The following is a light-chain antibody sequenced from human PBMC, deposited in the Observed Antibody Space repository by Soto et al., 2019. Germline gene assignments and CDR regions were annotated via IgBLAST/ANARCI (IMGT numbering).Light chain of an antibody. J-gene: IGKJ2*01. V-gene: IGKV3-20*01. CDR2: DAS. CDR3: QQYGTSLYS. Sequence: EIGLTQSPDTLSLSPGERATLSCRASLSVTGNYLAWYHQKPGQAPRLLIYDASTRATGIPDRFSGSGSGTDFTLTISRLEPEDFAVYYCQQYGTSLYSFGQGTKLEIK. CDR1: LSVTGNY.